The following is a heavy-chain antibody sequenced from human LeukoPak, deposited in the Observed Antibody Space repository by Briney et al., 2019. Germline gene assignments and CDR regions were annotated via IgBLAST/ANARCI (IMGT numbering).Heavy chain of an antibody. V-gene: IGHV3-7*01. D-gene: IGHD5-24*01. Sequence: PGGSLRLSCAASGFTFSNYWINWVRQAPGKGLEWVANINQDGSEKYYVDSVKGRFTISRDNAKDSLYLQMRSLRAEDTAVYYCARTYRNGDKFCSVYWGQGTLVTVSS. CDR3: ARTYRNGDKFCSVY. CDR2: INQDGSEK. J-gene: IGHJ4*02. CDR1: GFTFSNYW.